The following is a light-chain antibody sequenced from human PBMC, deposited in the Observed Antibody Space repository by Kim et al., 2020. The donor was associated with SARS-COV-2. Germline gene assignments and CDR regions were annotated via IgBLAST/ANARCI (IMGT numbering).Light chain of an antibody. CDR2: RNK. V-gene: IGLV1-47*01. CDR3: AAWDDSLKV. J-gene: IGLJ3*02. Sequence: TPGQGVTTSCSGSSTNIGNNYGYWYKALQGTAPKLLVYRNKHRPSGVPDRFSGSKSGTSASLAISGLRSEDEADYYCAAWDDSLKVFGGGTQLTVL. CDR1: STNIGNNY.